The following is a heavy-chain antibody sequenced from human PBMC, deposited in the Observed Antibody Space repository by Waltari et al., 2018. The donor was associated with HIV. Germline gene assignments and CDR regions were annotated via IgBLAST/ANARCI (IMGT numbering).Heavy chain of an antibody. V-gene: IGHV3-23*01. Sequence: EVQLLESGGGLVRPGGSLSLSCAASGFTFGSSAMCWVRQAPGKGLEWVSAISGSGGSTHYADSVKGRFTISRDNSKSTLYLQMNSLRAEDTAVYYCAGFLEWSTPLDYFDYWGQGTLVTVSS. CDR1: GFTFGSSA. CDR2: ISGSGGST. J-gene: IGHJ4*02. D-gene: IGHD3-3*01. CDR3: AGFLEWSTPLDYFDY.